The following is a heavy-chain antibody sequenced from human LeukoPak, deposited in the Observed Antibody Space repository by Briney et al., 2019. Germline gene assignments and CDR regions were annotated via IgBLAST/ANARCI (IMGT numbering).Heavy chain of an antibody. J-gene: IGHJ4*02. V-gene: IGHV3-74*01. D-gene: IGHD6-25*01. CDR1: GFTFSDSW. CDR2: TSKDGSDT. Sequence: GGSLRLSCAVSGFTFSDSWMHWVRQAPGKGPEWLSRTSKDGSDTVYADSAKGRLTASRDNAKNTVYLELTNLRPDDTALYYCARDGYSGSYYRFSWGRGTLVTVAS. CDR3: ARDGYSGSYYRFS.